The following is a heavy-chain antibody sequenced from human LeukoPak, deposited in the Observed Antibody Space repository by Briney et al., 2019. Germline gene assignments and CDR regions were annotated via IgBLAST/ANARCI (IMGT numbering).Heavy chain of an antibody. V-gene: IGHV3-23*01. J-gene: IGHJ5*02. D-gene: IGHD3-10*01. CDR3: AKYGEGNWFDP. CDR1: GFTFSSYW. CDR2: VGGSGDNT. Sequence: GGSLRLFCAASGFTFSSYWMSWVRQAPGKGLDWVSAVGGSGDNTYYADSVKGRFTISRDNSKNTLYLQVNSLRAEDTAVYYCAKYGEGNWFDPWGQGTLVIVSS.